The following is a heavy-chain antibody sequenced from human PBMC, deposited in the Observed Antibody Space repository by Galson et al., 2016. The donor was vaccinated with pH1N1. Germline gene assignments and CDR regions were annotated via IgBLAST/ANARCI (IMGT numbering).Heavy chain of an antibody. CDR1: GGTFSSFG. D-gene: IGHD2-21*02. Sequence: SVKVSCKASGGTFSSFGISWVRQAPGQGLEWMGGIIGMFAKTNYAQKFQGRDTITADELTSTAYMDLSSLTSEDTAVYYCARSPGYMVTALDNWGHGTLVTVSS. CDR2: IIGMFAKT. V-gene: IGHV1-69*13. J-gene: IGHJ4*01. CDR3: ARSPGYMVTALDN.